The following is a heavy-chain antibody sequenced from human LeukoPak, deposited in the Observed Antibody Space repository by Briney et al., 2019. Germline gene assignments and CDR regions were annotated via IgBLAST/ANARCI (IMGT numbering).Heavy chain of an antibody. J-gene: IGHJ5*02. CDR3: ARDRLGGCFDP. CDR2: IYSGGST. D-gene: IGHD6-25*01. V-gene: IGHV3-66*01. CDR1: GFTVSTNY. Sequence: GGSLRLSCAASGFTVSTNYMSWVRQAPGKGLEWVSVIYSGGSTYYADSVKGRFTISRDNSKNTLYLQMNSLRAEDTAVYYCARDRLGGCFDPWGQGTLVTVSS.